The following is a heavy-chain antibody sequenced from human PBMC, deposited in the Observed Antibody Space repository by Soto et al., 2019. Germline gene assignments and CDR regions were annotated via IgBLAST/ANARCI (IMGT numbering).Heavy chain of an antibody. CDR3: ARSTPTARYYYYYYMDV. Sequence: GGSLRLSCAASGFTFSDYYMSWIRQAPGKGLEWVSYISSGGSTIYYADSVRGRFTISRDNAKNSLYLQMNSLRAEDTAVYYCARSTPTARYYYYYYMDVWGKGTTVTVSS. J-gene: IGHJ6*03. CDR1: GFTFSDYY. CDR2: ISSGGSTI. V-gene: IGHV3-11*01.